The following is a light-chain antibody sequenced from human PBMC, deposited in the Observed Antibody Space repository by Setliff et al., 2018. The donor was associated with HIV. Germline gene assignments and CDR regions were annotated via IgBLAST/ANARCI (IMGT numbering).Light chain of an antibody. Sequence: QSALTQPPSASGTPGQRVTISCSGSSSNIGSNVVNWYQQFPGTAPKLLIYSNSQRPSGVPDRFSGSKSGTSSSLAISGLQSEDEADYYCAAWDDSLNGVIFGGGTKVTVL. J-gene: IGLJ2*01. CDR2: SNS. CDR3: AAWDDSLNGVI. V-gene: IGLV1-44*01. CDR1: SSNIGSNV.